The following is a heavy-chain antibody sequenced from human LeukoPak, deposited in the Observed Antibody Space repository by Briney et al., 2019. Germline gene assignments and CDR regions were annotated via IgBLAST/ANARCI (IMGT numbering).Heavy chain of an antibody. CDR3: ARYVVYGSGKYYFDY. J-gene: IGHJ4*02. Sequence: PSETLSLTCTVSGXSXXSSDXXXXXXRQPXGKELEWIASXXYGGTTYYXXSLKSRVTISVDTSKNQFSLRLSSVTAADTAVYLCARYVVYGSGKYYFDYWGQGSLVTVSS. CDR1: GXSXXSSDXX. V-gene: IGHV4-39*01. D-gene: IGHD3-10*01. CDR2: XXYGGTT.